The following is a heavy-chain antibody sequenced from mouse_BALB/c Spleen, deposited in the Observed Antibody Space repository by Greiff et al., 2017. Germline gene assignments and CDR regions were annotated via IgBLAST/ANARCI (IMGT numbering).Heavy chain of an antibody. V-gene: IGHV3-6*02. J-gene: IGHJ4*01. CDR2: ISYDGSN. Sequence: EVQLVESGPGLVKPSQSLSLTCSVTGYSITSGYYWNWIRQFPGNKLEWMGYISYDGSNNYNPSLKNRISITRDTSKNQFFLKLNSVTTEDTATYYCARVTTALYYAMDYWGQGTSVTVSS. CDR3: ARVTTALYYAMDY. CDR1: GYSITSGYY. D-gene: IGHD1-2*01.